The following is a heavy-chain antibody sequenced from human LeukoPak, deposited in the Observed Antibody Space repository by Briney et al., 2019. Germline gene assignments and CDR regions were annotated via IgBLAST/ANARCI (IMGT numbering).Heavy chain of an antibody. CDR3: ATPPGDYVRGWGLDYMDV. V-gene: IGHV4-39*07. J-gene: IGHJ6*03. Sequence: SETLSLTCTVSGGSISSSCYYWGWLRQPPGRGLEWIGSIYYSGSTYYNPSLKSRVTISVDTSKNQFSLKLSSVTAADTAVYYCATPPGDYVRGWGLDYMDVWGKGTTVTVSS. CDR1: GGSISSSCYY. D-gene: IGHD3-10*02. CDR2: IYYSGST.